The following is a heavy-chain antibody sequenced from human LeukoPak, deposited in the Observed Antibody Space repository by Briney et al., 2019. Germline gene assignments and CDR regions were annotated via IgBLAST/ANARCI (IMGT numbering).Heavy chain of an antibody. D-gene: IGHD1-26*01. CDR1: GYAFTSYD. Sequence: ASVKVSCKASGYAFTSYDINWVRQATGQGLEWMGWMNPNSGNTGYAQKFQGRVTMTRNTSISTAYMELSSLRSEDTAVYYCARGLVGATRVNWFDPWGQGTLVTVSS. J-gene: IGHJ5*02. CDR2: MNPNSGNT. CDR3: ARGLVGATRVNWFDP. V-gene: IGHV1-8*01.